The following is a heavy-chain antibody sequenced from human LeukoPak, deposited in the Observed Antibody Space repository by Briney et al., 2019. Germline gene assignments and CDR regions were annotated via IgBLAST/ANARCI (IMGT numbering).Heavy chain of an antibody. CDR3: ARDVRYRSGGSCYPDAFDI. V-gene: IGHV1-69*05. Sequence: SVKVSCKASGGTFSSYAISWVRQAPGQGLEWMGGIIPIFGTANYAQKFQGRVTITTDESTSTAYMELSSLRSEDTAVYYCARDVRYRSGGSCYPDAFDIWGPGTMVTVSS. D-gene: IGHD2-15*01. J-gene: IGHJ3*02. CDR1: GGTFSSYA. CDR2: IIPIFGTA.